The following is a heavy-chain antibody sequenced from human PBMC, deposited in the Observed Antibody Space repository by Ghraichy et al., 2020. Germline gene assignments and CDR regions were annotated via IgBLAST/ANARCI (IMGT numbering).Heavy chain of an antibody. V-gene: IGHV3-64D*06. CDR2: INSNGGAT. J-gene: IGHJ4*02. Sequence: AMHWVRQAAGKGLEDVSGINSNGGATYYADSVKGRFIISRDNSKKTLSLQMSSLRNEDTAVYYCVKSPSSGWYYFEHWGLGSLVTVSS. CDR1: A. D-gene: IGHD6-19*01. CDR3: VKSPSSGWYYFEH.